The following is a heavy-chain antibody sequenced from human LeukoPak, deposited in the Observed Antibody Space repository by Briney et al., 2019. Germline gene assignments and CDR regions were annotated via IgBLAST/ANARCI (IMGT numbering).Heavy chain of an antibody. V-gene: IGHV3-7*01. Sequence: GGSLRLSCEASGFTFRDYWMTWVRQAPGKGLEWVANVKQDGTEKFYVDSVKGRFTISRDNGKNSLYLQMNSLRVEDTAIYYCARAGGTSWADYWGQGTLVTVSS. D-gene: IGHD6-13*01. CDR1: GFTFRDYW. J-gene: IGHJ4*02. CDR2: VKQDGTEK. CDR3: ARAGGTSWADY.